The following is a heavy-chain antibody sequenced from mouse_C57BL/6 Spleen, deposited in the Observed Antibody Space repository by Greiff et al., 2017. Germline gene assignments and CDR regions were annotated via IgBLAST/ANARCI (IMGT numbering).Heavy chain of an antibody. J-gene: IGHJ2*01. V-gene: IGHV1-82*01. CDR3: AIAPYYFAY. Sequence: QVQLQQSGPELVKPGASVKISCKASGYAFSSSWMNWVKQRPGKGLEWIGRIYPGDGDTNYNGKFTGTATLTADKSSSTAYMQLSSLTSEDSAVYFCAIAPYYFAYWGQGTTLTVSS. CDR2: IYPGDGDT. CDR1: GYAFSSSW.